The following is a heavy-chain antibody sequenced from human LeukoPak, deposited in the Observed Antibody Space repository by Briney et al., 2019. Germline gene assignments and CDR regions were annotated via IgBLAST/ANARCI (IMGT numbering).Heavy chain of an antibody. CDR1: GFTFTTYA. D-gene: IGHD2-15*01. CDR3: AKASRGSRYSSCDY. J-gene: IGHJ4*02. V-gene: IGHV3-23*01. Sequence: TGGSLRLSCAASGFTFTTYAMNWVRQAPGKGLEWVSLISDNGNNTYYADSVKGRFTISRDNSKNTLHLQMNSLRAEDTAIYYCAKASRGSRYSSCDYWGQGTLVTVSS. CDR2: ISDNGNNT.